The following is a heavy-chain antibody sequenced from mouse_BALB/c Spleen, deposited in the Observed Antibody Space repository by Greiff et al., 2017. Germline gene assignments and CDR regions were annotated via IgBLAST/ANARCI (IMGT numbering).Heavy chain of an antibody. CDR2: INPYNDGT. J-gene: IGHJ4*01. CDR1: GYTFTSYV. Sequence: EVQLVESGPELVKPGASVKMSCKASGYTFTSYVMHWVKQKPGQGLEWIGYINPYNDGTKYNEKFKGKATLTSDKSSSTAYMELSSLTSEDSAVYYCARGYRYDAYYAMDYCGQGTSVTVSS. CDR3: ARGYRYDAYYAMDY. D-gene: IGHD2-14*01. V-gene: IGHV1-14*01.